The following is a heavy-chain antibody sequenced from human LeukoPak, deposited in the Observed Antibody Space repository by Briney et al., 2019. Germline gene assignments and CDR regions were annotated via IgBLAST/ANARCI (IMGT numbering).Heavy chain of an antibody. D-gene: IGHD4-17*01. CDR2: INHSGST. V-gene: IGHV4-34*01. CDR1: GGSLSGYY. J-gene: IGHJ6*02. Sequence: SETLSLTCAVYGGSLSGYYWSWIRQPPGKGLEWIGEINHSGSTNYNPSLKSRVTISVDTSKNQFSLKLSSVTAADTAVYYCARGTVTTRNNYYYYGMDVWGQGTTVTVSS. CDR3: ARGTVTTRNNYYYYGMDV.